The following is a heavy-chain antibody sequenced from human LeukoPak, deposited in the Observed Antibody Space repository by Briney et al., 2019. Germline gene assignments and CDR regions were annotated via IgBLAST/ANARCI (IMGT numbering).Heavy chain of an antibody. V-gene: IGHV1-18*01. CDR2: ISAYNGNT. CDR3: ARVGTMVRENWFDP. Sequence: ASVKVSCKASGYTFTSYDISWVRRAPGQGLEWMGWISAYNGNTNYAQKLQGRVTMTTETSTSTAYMELRSLRSDDTAVYYCARVGTMVRENWFDPWGQGTLVTVSS. CDR1: GYTFTSYD. D-gene: IGHD3-10*01. J-gene: IGHJ5*02.